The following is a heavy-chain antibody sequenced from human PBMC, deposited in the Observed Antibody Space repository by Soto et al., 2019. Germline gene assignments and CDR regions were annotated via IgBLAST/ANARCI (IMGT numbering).Heavy chain of an antibody. D-gene: IGHD3-10*01. Sequence: PSESLSLTCTVSGGSICSGDYYWSWIRQPPGKGLEWIGYIYYSGSTYYNPSLKSRVTISVDTSKNQFSLKLSSVTAADTAVYYCARDSTPRKVRGVILGDDAFDIWGQGTMVTVSS. CDR1: GGSICSGDYY. V-gene: IGHV4-30-4*01. J-gene: IGHJ3*02. CDR2: IYYSGST. CDR3: ARDSTPRKVRGVILGDDAFDI.